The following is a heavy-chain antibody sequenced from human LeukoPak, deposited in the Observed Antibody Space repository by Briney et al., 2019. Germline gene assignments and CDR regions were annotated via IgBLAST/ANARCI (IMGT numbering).Heavy chain of an antibody. D-gene: IGHD2-2*02. V-gene: IGHV1-8*01. CDR3: ARVKSCSSTSCYTIYYYHYGMDV. CDR1: GYTFTSYD. CDR2: MNPNSGNT. Sequence: GASVKVSCKASGYTFTSYDINWVRQATGQGLEWMGWMNPNSGNTGYAQKFQGRVTMTRNTSISTAYMELSSLRSEDTAVYYCARVKSCSSTSCYTIYYYHYGMDVWGQGTTVTVSS. J-gene: IGHJ6*02.